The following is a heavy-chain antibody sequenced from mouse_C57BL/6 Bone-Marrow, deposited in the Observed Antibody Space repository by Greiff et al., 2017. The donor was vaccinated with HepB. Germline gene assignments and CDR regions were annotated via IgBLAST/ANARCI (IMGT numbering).Heavy chain of an antibody. Sequence: QVQLQQPGAELVKPGASVKLSCKASGYTFTSYWMQWVKQRPGQGLEWIGEIYPSDSYTNYNQKFKGKATLTVDTSSSTAYMQLSSLTSEDSAVYYCAREYSNHWYFDVWGTGTTVTVSS. CDR3: AREYSNHWYFDV. J-gene: IGHJ1*03. V-gene: IGHV1-50*01. CDR1: GYTFTSYW. CDR2: IYPSDSYT. D-gene: IGHD2-5*01.